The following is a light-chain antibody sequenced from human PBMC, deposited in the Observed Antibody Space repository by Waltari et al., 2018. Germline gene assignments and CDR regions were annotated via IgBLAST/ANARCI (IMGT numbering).Light chain of an antibody. V-gene: IGKV3-20*01. J-gene: IGKJ4*01. CDR3: QQYDISPLT. CDR2: GAS. CDR1: QTVRTTY. Sequence: EIVLTQSPGTLSLSPGDRATLSCRAGQTVRTTYLAWYQQKPGQAPTLLIYGASSRATGIPDRFSGSGSGTDFSLTISSLEPEDFAVYYCQQYDISPLTFGGGTKVEIK.